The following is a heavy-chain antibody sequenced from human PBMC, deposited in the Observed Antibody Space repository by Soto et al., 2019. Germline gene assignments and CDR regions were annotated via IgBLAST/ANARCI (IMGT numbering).Heavy chain of an antibody. CDR1: GSTFNNFA. V-gene: IGHV1-69*06. J-gene: IGHJ4*02. D-gene: IGHD1-26*01. CDR3: ARAIKRWEVHQYFDS. Sequence: QVLLLQSGAEVKEPGSSVRVSCKVSGSTFNNFAFSWLRQAPGRGPEWMGGIVVVSNTVDYSQRFQDRVTITADTSTSTLYMELSRLTSEDTAVYYCARAIKRWEVHQYFDSWGQGTLLSVFS. CDR2: IVVVSNTV.